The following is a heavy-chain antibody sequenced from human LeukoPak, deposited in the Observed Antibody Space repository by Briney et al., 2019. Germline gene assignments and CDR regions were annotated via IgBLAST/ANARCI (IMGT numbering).Heavy chain of an antibody. J-gene: IGHJ4*02. CDR2: ISSSGSAI. CDR3: ARSFLSIAAAATDY. Sequence: GGSLRLSCAASGFTFSSYEMSWVRQGPGKGLEWLSYISSSGSAIYYADSVKGRFTISRDNAKNSLFLQMNGLRAEDTAVYYCARSFLSIAAAATDYWGQGTLVTVSS. V-gene: IGHV3-48*03. CDR1: GFTFSSYE. D-gene: IGHD6-13*01.